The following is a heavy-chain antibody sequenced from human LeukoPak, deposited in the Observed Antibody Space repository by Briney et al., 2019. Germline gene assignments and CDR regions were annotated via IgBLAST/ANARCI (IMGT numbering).Heavy chain of an antibody. J-gene: IGHJ4*01. Sequence: GGSLRLSCAASGFIFSNYAMSWVRQAPGKGLEWVSAIGGRDGGTYYADSVKGRFTVSRDDPKNTLYPQMNTLRVEDTAVYYCAKWGDYDSDYWGHGTLVTVSS. CDR3: AKWGDYDSDY. D-gene: IGHD3-16*01. V-gene: IGHV3-23*01. CDR2: IGGRDGGT. CDR1: GFIFSNYA.